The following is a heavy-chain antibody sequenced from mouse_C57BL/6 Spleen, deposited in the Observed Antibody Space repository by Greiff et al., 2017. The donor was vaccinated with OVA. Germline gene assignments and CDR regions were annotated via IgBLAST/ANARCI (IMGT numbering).Heavy chain of an antibody. D-gene: IGHD1-1*01. J-gene: IGHJ2*01. V-gene: IGHV5-17*01. Sequence: EVQRVESGGGLVKPGGSLKLSCAASGFTFSDYGMHWVRQAPEKGLEWVAYISSGSSTIYYADTVKGRFTISRDNAKNTLFLQMTSLRSEDTAMYYCARPYYYGSSSSYFDYWGQGTTLTVSS. CDR1: GFTFSDYG. CDR2: ISSGSSTI. CDR3: ARPYYYGSSSSYFDY.